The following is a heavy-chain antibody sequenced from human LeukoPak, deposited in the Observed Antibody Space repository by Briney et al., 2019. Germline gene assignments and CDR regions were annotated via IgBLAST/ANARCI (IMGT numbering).Heavy chain of an antibody. V-gene: IGHV3-23*01. Sequence: GGSLRLSCAASGFTFSSYAMSWVRQAPGKGLEWVSGISGSGGSIYYADSVKGRFTISRDNSKNTLHLQMNSLRAEDTAVYYCAKDPREVGSSSPRRGWFDPWGQGTLVTVSS. CDR1: GFTFSSYA. D-gene: IGHD6-13*01. J-gene: IGHJ5*02. CDR2: ISGSGGSI. CDR3: AKDPREVGSSSPRRGWFDP.